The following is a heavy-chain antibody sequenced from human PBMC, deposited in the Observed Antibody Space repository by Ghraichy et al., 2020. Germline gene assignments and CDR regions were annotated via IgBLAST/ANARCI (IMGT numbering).Heavy chain of an antibody. J-gene: IGHJ5*02. V-gene: IGHV4-59*01. Sequence: SETLSLTCTVSGGSINNYYWSWIRQPPGKELEWIGYIYYSGSTRYNTSLESRVTISIDTSKNQFSLKLSSVTAADTAVYYCTKDLWGNYHDGRGFPCGQGTLVTVTS. CDR3: TKDLWGNYHDGRGFP. CDR1: GGSINNYY. CDR2: IYYSGST. D-gene: IGHD3-22*01.